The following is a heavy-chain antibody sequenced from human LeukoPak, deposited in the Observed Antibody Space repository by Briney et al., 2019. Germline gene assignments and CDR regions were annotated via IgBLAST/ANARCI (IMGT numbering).Heavy chain of an antibody. CDR1: GGTFSSYA. CDR3: ARRRPTRGSGWSYYFDY. Sequence: SVKVSCKASGGTFSSYAISWVRQAPGQGLEWMGGIIPIFGTANYAQKFQGRVTTTADESTSTAYMELSSLRSEDTAVYYCARRRPTRGSGWSYYFDYWGQGTLVTVSS. D-gene: IGHD6-19*01. J-gene: IGHJ4*02. CDR2: IIPIFGTA. V-gene: IGHV1-69*13.